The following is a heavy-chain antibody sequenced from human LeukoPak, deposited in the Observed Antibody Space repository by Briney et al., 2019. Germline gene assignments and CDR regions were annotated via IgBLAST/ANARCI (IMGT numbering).Heavy chain of an antibody. CDR3: ARQPFGSLDY. V-gene: IGHV4-39*01. Sequence: SETLSLTCTVSGGSISSSDYYWAWIRQPPGKGLEWIGNIYYSESTSYNPSLKSRVTISVDTSKSLFSLKLNSVTAADTAVYYCARQPFGSLDYWGQGTLVTVSS. D-gene: IGHD3-3*01. J-gene: IGHJ4*02. CDR1: GGSISSSDYY. CDR2: IYYSEST.